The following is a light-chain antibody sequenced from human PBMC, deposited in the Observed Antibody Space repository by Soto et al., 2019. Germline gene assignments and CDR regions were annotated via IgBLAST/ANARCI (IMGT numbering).Light chain of an antibody. CDR2: AAS. Sequence: DIHMTQSPSSLSGSVGDRGSVRWLSSQNIYNYLNWYQQKPGKAPKLLIYAASSVQSGVPLRFSGSGSGTDFTLTISSLQPEDFATYYCQQTHSTPVTFGQGTRLEI. J-gene: IGKJ5*01. CDR3: QQTHSTPVT. V-gene: IGKV1-39*01. CDR1: QNIYNY.